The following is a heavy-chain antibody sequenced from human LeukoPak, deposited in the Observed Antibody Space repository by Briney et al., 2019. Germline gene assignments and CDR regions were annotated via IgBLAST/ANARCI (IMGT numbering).Heavy chain of an antibody. Sequence: SGTLSLTCAVSGGSISSNNWWNWVRQPPGKGLEWIGYIYYSGSTNYNPSLKSRVTISVDTSKNQFSLKLSSVTAADTAVYYCARGYSRDYWGQGTLVTVSS. V-gene: IGHV4-4*02. CDR1: GGSISSNNW. D-gene: IGHD3-16*02. CDR3: ARGYSRDY. J-gene: IGHJ4*02. CDR2: IYYSGST.